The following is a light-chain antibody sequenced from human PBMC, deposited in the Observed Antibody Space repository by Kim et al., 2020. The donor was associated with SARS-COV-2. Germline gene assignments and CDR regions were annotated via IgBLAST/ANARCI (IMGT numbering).Light chain of an antibody. CDR1: QSVNSN. J-gene: IGKJ2*01. CDR3: QQYNDWPYT. V-gene: IGKV3-15*01. CDR2: GAS. Sequence: EIVMTQSPGTLSVSPGERATLSCRASQSVNSNLAWYQQKYGQAPRLLIYGASTRATGIPARFGGSGSGSEFSLTINSLESEDFAVYYCQQYNDWPYTFGQGTKLEI.